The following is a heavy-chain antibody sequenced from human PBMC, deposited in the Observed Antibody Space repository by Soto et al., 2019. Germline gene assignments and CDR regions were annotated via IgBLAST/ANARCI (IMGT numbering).Heavy chain of an antibody. V-gene: IGHV1-69*13. CDR2: IIPIFGTA. D-gene: IGHD2-2*01. CDR3: ARDSCSSTSCFFGYYYYGMDV. J-gene: IGHJ6*02. Sequence: GASVKVSCKASGGTFSSYAISWVRQAPGQGLEWMGGIIPIFGTANYAQQFQGRVTSTADESTSTAYMELSSLRSEDTAVYYCARDSCSSTSCFFGYYYYGMDVWGQGTTVTVSS. CDR1: GGTFSSYA.